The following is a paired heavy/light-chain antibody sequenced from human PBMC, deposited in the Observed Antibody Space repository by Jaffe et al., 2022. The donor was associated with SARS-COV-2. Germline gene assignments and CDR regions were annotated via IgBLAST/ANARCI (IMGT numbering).Light chain of an antibody. CDR2: GPS. J-gene: IGKJ4*01. CDR1: QSVSDSH. Sequence: EIVLTQSPGILSLSPGERATLSCRASQSVSDSHLAWYQQKPGQAPRLLIYGPSIRATGIPDRFSGSGSGTDFTLTISRLEPADFAVYYCQQYGSSPGLTFGGGTKLEIK. V-gene: IGKV3-20*01. CDR3: QQYGSSPGLT.
Heavy chain of an antibody. Sequence: QLQLQESGPGLVKPSETLSLTCSVSGGSISSSYYYWGWIRQPPGRGLEWIGTISYSGSTYYSPSLKSRVTISSDTSKTQFSLKLTSVTAADTAAYYCARHGGFGVRNGFDIWGQGTMVTVSS. D-gene: IGHD3-10*01. CDR2: ISYSGST. CDR1: GGSISSSYYY. CDR3: ARHGGFGVRNGFDI. J-gene: IGHJ3*02. V-gene: IGHV4-39*01.